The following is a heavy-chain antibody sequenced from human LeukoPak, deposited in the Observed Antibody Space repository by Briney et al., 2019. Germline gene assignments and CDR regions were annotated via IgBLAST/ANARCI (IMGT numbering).Heavy chain of an antibody. D-gene: IGHD3-22*01. CDR3: AKAHDSSGYWGSDAFDI. J-gene: IGHJ3*02. Sequence: ASVKVSCKASGYTFTSYDINWVRQATGQGLEWMGWMNPNSGNTGYAQKFQGRVTITRNTSISTAYMELSSLRSEDTAVYYCAKAHDSSGYWGSDAFDIWGQGTMVTVSS. V-gene: IGHV1-8*03. CDR2: MNPNSGNT. CDR1: GYTFTSYD.